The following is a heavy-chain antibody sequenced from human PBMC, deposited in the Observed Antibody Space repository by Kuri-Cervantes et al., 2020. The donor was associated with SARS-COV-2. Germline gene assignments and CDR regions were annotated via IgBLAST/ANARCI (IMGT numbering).Heavy chain of an antibody. D-gene: IGHD5-12*01. CDR2: IYYSGTT. J-gene: IGHJ3*02. Sequence: SETLSLTCTLSGGSVSSSPYSWGWIRQPPGKGLEWIGKIYYSGTTYYNPSLKSRVTISVGTSKNQFSLRLRSVTAADTAVYYCAKDLGGYDRGAFDIWGQGTMVTVSS. CDR3: AKDLGGYDRGAFDI. CDR1: GGSVSSSPYS. V-gene: IGHV4-39*02.